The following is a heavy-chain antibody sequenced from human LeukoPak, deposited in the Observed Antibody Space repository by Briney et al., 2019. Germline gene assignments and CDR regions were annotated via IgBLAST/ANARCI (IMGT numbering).Heavy chain of an antibody. Sequence: SETLSLTCTVSGGSITSYYWSWIRQPPGKGLEWIGYIYYSGSTNYNPSLKSRVTISVDTSKNQFSLKLSSVTAADTAVYYCARGGGCSSGYFDPWGQGTLVTVSS. D-gene: IGHD5-18*01. CDR3: ARGGGCSSGYFDP. CDR1: GGSITSYY. J-gene: IGHJ5*02. CDR2: IYYSGST. V-gene: IGHV4-59*01.